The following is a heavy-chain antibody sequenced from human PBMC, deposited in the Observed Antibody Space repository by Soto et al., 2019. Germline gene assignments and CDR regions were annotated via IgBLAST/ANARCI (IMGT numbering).Heavy chain of an antibody. CDR1: GGSINDFY. CDR2: VHYSGST. D-gene: IGHD2-15*01. CDR3: ARREVVTATDYYFDY. J-gene: IGHJ4*02. V-gene: IGHV4-59*08. Sequence: SETLALTCTVSGGSINDFYWTWIRQPPGRGLEWIGCVHYSGSTNYNPSLKSRVTISVDTSNNHFSLRLTSVTAADTALYYCARREVVTATDYYFDYWRQGTLVTVSS.